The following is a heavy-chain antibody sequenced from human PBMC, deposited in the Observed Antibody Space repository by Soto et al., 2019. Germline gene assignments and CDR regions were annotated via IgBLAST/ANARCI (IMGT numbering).Heavy chain of an antibody. CDR3: ARQNPPPYYDILTGYYKPRSLDYYYGMDV. CDR2: IIPIFGTA. CDR1: GGTFSSYA. Sequence: GASVKVSCKASGGTFSSYAISWVRQAPGQGLEWMGGIIPIFGTANYAQKFQGRVTITADESTSTAYMELSSLRSEDTAVYYCARQNPPPYYDILTGYYKPRSLDYYYGMDVWGQGTTVTVSS. D-gene: IGHD3-9*01. V-gene: IGHV1-69*13. J-gene: IGHJ6*02.